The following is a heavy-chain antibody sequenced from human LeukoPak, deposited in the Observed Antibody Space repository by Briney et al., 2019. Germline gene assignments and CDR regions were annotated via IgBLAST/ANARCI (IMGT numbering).Heavy chain of an antibody. D-gene: IGHD3-22*01. J-gene: IGHJ4*02. CDR2: IYYTGST. V-gene: IGHV4-61*01. CDR3: AGGIDYYDSSPYTDF. Sequence: SETLSLTCTVSGGSISSGSYYWSWIRQPPGKGLEWVAHIYYTGSTNYNLSLKSRVTISVDTSKNQFSLKLSSVTAADTAVYYWAGGIDYYDSSPYTDFWGQGTLVAVSS. CDR1: GGSISSGSYY.